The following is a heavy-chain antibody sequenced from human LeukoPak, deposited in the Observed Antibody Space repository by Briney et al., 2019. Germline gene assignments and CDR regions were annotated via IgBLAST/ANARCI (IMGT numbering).Heavy chain of an antibody. CDR2: ISYDGSNK. Sequence: GGSLRLSCAASGFTFSSYAMHWVRQAPGKGLEWVAVISYDGSNKYYADSVKGRFTISRDNSKNTLYLQMNSLRAEDTAVYYCAKVPKGGYFDYWGQGTLVTVS. CDR1: GFTFSSYA. J-gene: IGHJ4*02. CDR3: AKVPKGGYFDY. V-gene: IGHV3-30-3*01.